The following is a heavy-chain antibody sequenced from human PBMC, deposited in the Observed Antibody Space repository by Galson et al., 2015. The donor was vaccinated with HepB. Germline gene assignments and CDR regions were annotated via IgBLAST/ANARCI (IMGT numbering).Heavy chain of an antibody. Sequence: SETLSLTCTVSGGSISSSSYYWGWIRQPPGKGLEWIGSIYYSGSTYYNPSLKSRVTISVDTSKNQFSLKLSSVTAADTAVYYCARHDRPKGAFDIWGQGTMVTVSS. CDR2: IYYSGST. J-gene: IGHJ3*02. CDR1: GGSISSSSYY. V-gene: IGHV4-39*01. CDR3: ARHDRPKGAFDI.